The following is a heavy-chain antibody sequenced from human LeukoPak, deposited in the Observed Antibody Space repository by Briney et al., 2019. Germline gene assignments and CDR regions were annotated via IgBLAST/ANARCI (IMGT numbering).Heavy chain of an antibody. V-gene: IGHV4-59*08. J-gene: IGHJ4*02. Sequence: SETLSLTCTVSGVSITSYYCSWIRQPPGKGLEWIGYIYYSGDTKYNPSLKSRVTTSVDTSKNQFSLNLSSVTAADTAVYYCASSTGGAGDYWGQGTLVTVSS. CDR1: GVSITSYY. CDR2: IYYSGDT. CDR3: ASSTGGAGDY. D-gene: IGHD7-27*01.